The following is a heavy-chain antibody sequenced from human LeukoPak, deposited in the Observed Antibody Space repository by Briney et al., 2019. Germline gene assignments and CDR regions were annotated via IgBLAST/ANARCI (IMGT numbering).Heavy chain of an antibody. J-gene: IGHJ5*02. Sequence: SETLSLTCTVSGGSISSYYWSWIRQPPGKGLEWIGYIYYSGSTNYNPSLKSRVTISVGTSKNQFSLKLSSVTAADTAVYYCAGGPIVVVPAYWFDPWGQGTLVTVSS. CDR2: IYYSGST. V-gene: IGHV4-59*01. CDR1: GGSISSYY. D-gene: IGHD2-2*01. CDR3: AGGPIVVVPAYWFDP.